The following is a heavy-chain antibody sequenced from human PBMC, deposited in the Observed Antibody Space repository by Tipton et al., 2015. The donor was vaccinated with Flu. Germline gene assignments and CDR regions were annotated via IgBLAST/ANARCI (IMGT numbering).Heavy chain of an antibody. V-gene: IGHV3-23*01. D-gene: IGHD6-19*01. CDR2: VSGSGDNT. Sequence: GSLRLSCATSGITLSTFAMSWVRQAPGKGLEWVSVVSGSGDNTEYADSVRGRFTISRDNSKDTVYLQMSRLRVDDTAVYFCAPTPGAVADNPGHYYGMEVRGQGTTVTVSS. J-gene: IGHJ6*02. CDR1: GITLSTFA. CDR3: APTPGAVADNPGHYYGMEV.